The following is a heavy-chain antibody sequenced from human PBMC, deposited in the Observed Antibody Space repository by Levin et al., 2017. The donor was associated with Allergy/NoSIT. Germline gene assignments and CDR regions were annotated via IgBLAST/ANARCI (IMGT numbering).Heavy chain of an antibody. CDR3: AKRMVGGSYCFDY. Sequence: GGSLRLSCAASGLTFSSYAMSWVRQAPGKGLEWVSAISGSAGSTYYADSVKGRFTISRDNSKNTLYLQMNSLRAEDTAVYYCAKRMVGGSYCFDYWGQGTLVTVSS. J-gene: IGHJ4*02. CDR1: GLTFSSYA. V-gene: IGHV3-23*01. D-gene: IGHD1-26*01. CDR2: ISGSAGST.